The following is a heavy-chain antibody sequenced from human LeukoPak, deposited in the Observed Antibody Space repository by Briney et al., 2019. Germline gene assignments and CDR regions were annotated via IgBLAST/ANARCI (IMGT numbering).Heavy chain of an antibody. Sequence: SETLSLTCTVSGDSISSYFWAWIRQPPGKGLEWIGYIHYSGPATSYNPSLKSRVTISLDTSRNQFSLKLSSVTAADTAVYYCTRDSRGAGPDFDYWGQGTLVTVSS. J-gene: IGHJ4*02. CDR3: TRDSRGAGPDFDY. V-gene: IGHV4-59*01. D-gene: IGHD6-19*01. CDR2: IHYSGPAT. CDR1: GDSISSYF.